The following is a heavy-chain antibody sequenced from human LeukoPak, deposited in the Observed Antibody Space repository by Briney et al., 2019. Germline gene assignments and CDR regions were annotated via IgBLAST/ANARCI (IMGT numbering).Heavy chain of an antibody. D-gene: IGHD3-10*01. Sequence: SETLSLTCTVSGGSISSRSYYWGWIRQPPGKVLEWIGSIDYSGSTYYNPSLKSRVTIPVDTSKNQFSLKLRSVTAADTAGYYCARSYGSGSSQWGAFDIWGQGTMVTVSS. CDR1: GGSISSRSYY. V-gene: IGHV4-39*01. CDR2: IDYSGST. J-gene: IGHJ3*02. CDR3: ARSYGSGSSQWGAFDI.